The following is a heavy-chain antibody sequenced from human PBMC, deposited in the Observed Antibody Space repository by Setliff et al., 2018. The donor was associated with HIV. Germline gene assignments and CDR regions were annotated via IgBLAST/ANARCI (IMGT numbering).Heavy chain of an antibody. D-gene: IGHD5-12*01. CDR3: AGRKGGGYNLYYFDF. J-gene: IGHJ4*02. CDR2: IYPSDSDI. CDR1: GSSFTTYW. V-gene: IGHV5-51*01. Sequence: PGESLKISCQGSGSSFTTYWIGWGRQMPGKGREWMGIIYPSDSDIRYSPSFQGQVTISADKSTNTAYLQWSSLKASDTAMYYCAGRKGGGYNLYYFDFWGQGTLVTVSS.